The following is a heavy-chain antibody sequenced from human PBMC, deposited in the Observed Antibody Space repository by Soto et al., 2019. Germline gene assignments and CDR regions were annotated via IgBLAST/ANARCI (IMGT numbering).Heavy chain of an antibody. CDR3: ARLHNYDNSGSSEGLDY. D-gene: IGHD3-22*01. Sequence: PGESLKISCEASGYTFSDYWIGWVRQMPGKGLEWMGIIYPGDSDTRYSPSFQGQVTISVDKSATTAYLQWRILKASDTAIYYCARLHNYDNSGSSEGLDYWGQGTLVTVSS. CDR1: GYTFSDYW. J-gene: IGHJ4*02. CDR2: IYPGDSDT. V-gene: IGHV5-51*01.